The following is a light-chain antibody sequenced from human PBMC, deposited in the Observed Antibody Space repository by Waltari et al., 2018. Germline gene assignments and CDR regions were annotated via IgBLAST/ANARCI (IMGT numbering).Light chain of an antibody. J-gene: IGLJ2*01. CDR3: SSYTSSSTVV. CDR2: EVS. Sequence: QSALTQPASVSGSPGQSITISCTGTSRDVGGYTYVPWYQQHPGKAPKLMIYEVSNRPSGVSNRFSGSKSGNTASLTISGLQAEDEADYYCSSYTSSSTVVFGGGTKLTVL. V-gene: IGLV2-14*01. CDR1: SRDVGGYTY.